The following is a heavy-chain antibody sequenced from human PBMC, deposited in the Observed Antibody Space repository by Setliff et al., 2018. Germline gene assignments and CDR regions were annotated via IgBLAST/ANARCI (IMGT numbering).Heavy chain of an antibody. CDR1: GSSFTGHN. J-gene: IGHJ4*02. CDR3: VRQDILTSYYMSDY. Sequence: RASVKVSCKVSGSSFTGHNLHWVRQAPGQGLEWMGWINPDSGDTHSPQKFQGRVTMTRDTSMSTVYMELSRLTSDDTAVYYCVRQDILTSYYMSDYWGQGTLVTVSS. D-gene: IGHD3-9*01. V-gene: IGHV1-2*02. CDR2: INPDSGDT.